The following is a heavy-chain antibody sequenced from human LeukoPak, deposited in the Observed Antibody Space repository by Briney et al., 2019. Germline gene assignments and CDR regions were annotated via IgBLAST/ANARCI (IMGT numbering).Heavy chain of an antibody. CDR3: ARGAYHYGSGSYWYYYYGMDV. D-gene: IGHD3-10*01. J-gene: IGHJ6*02. CDR1: GFTFSSYA. Sequence: PGGSLRLSCAASGFTFSSYAMSWVRQAPGKGLEWVSAISGSGGSTYYADSVKGRFTISRDNSKNTLYLQMNSLRAEDTAVYYCARGAYHYGSGSYWYYYYGMDVWGQGTTVTVSS. CDR2: ISGSGGST. V-gene: IGHV3-23*01.